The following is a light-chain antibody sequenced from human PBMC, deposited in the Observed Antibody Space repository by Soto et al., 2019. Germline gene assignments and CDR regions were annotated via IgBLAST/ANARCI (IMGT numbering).Light chain of an antibody. CDR3: QHYQSGHPIT. J-gene: IGKJ5*01. V-gene: IGKV3-20*01. CDR1: QSVGTR. Sequence: EILMTQSPDTLSLSPGERATISCRAAQSVGTRLAWYQHKTGQAPRLLISGASSRAPGIPDRFTGSGSETSFTLTISRLEPEDFALYYCQHYQSGHPITFGQGTRLEIK. CDR2: GAS.